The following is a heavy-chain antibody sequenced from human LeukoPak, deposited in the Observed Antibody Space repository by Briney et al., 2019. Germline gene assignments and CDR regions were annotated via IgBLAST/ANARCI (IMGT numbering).Heavy chain of an antibody. Sequence: EGSLRLSCAASGFTFSDYYMSWIRQAPGKGLEWVSYISSSGSTIYYADSVKGRFTISRDNAKNSLYLQMNSLRAEDTAVYYCVAVVIQLLDAFDIWGQGTMVTVSS. J-gene: IGHJ3*02. CDR1: GFTFSDYY. D-gene: IGHD2-2*01. CDR2: ISSSGSTI. CDR3: VAVVIQLLDAFDI. V-gene: IGHV3-11*01.